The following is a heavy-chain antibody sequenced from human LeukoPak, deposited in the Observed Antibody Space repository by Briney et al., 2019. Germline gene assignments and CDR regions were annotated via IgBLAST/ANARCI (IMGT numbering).Heavy chain of an antibody. Sequence: GGSLRLSCAASGFTFSSYAMSWVRQAPGKGLEWVSAISGSGGSTYYADSMKGRFTISRDNSKNTLYLQMNSLRAEDTAVYYCVKGITMVRGVKGPGAFDYWGQGTLVTVSS. J-gene: IGHJ4*02. D-gene: IGHD3-10*01. CDR2: ISGSGGST. V-gene: IGHV3-23*01. CDR1: GFTFSSYA. CDR3: VKGITMVRGVKGPGAFDY.